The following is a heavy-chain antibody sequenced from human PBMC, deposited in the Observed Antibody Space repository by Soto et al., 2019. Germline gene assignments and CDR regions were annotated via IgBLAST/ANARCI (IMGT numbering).Heavy chain of an antibody. CDR1: GGSISSSNW. Sequence: QVQLQESGPGLVKPSGTLSLTCAVSGGSISSSNWWSWVRQPPRKWLVWFGEIYHSGSTNYNPSLKSRVTIPVDKSKNQFSLKLSSVTAAATAMYYCANVLGGSWSPVDYWGQETLVTVSS. D-gene: IGHD6-13*01. J-gene: IGHJ4*02. V-gene: IGHV4-4*02. CDR2: IYHSGST. CDR3: ANVLGGSWSPVDY.